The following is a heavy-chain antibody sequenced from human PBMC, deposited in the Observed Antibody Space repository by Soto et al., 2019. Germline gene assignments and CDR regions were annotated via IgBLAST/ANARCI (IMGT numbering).Heavy chain of an antibody. V-gene: IGHV4-59*08. CDR1: GGSISSYY. J-gene: IGHJ6*02. CDR3: ARHVKSLDYYDSSGYYSSVYYYGMDV. CDR2: IYYSGST. Sequence: SATLSITCTLSGGSISSYYWSWIRQPPGKGLKWIGYIYYSGSTNYNPSLKSRVTISVDTSKNQFSLKLSFVTAADTAVYYCARHVKSLDYYDSSGYYSSVYYYGMDVWGQGTTVTVS. D-gene: IGHD3-22*01.